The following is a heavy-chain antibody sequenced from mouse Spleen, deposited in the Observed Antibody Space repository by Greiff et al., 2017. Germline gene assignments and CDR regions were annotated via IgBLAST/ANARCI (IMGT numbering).Heavy chain of an antibody. J-gene: IGHJ2*01. CDR3: ASLYYGY. Sequence: EVKVEESGGGLVKPGGSLKLSCAASGFTFSDYGMHWVRQAPEKGLEWVAYISSGSSTIYYADTVKGRFTISRDNAKNTLFLQMTSLRSEDTAMYYCASLYYGYWGQGTTLTVSS. D-gene: IGHD1-1*01. CDR1: GFTFSDYG. V-gene: IGHV5-17*01. CDR2: ISSGSSTI.